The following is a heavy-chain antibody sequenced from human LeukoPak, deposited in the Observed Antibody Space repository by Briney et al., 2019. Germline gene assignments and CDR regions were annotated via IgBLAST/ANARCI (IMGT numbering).Heavy chain of an antibody. D-gene: IGHD3-10*01. CDR2: IKRDGSEK. V-gene: IGHV3-7*01. Sequence: GGSLSLSCAASGFTLSSYWMSWVRQAPGKGLEWVANIKRDGSEKNYVDSVRGRFTITRDNAKNSLYLQMNSLRPEDMAVYYCARDGYASGSHDYWGQGTLVTVSS. J-gene: IGHJ4*02. CDR1: GFTLSSYW. CDR3: ARDGYASGSHDY.